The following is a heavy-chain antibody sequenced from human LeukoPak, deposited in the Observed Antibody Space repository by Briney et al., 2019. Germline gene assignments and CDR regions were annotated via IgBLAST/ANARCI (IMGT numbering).Heavy chain of an antibody. Sequence: PGRSLRLSCAASGFTFSSYGMYWVRQAPGKGLEWVAVISYDGSNKYYADSVKGRFTISRDNSKNTLYLQMNSLRAEDTAVYYCARVPRGYYDSSNYYYHFDYWGQGTLVTVSS. CDR2: ISYDGSNK. J-gene: IGHJ4*02. CDR1: GFTFSSYG. D-gene: IGHD3-22*01. CDR3: ARVPRGYYDSSNYYYHFDY. V-gene: IGHV3-30*03.